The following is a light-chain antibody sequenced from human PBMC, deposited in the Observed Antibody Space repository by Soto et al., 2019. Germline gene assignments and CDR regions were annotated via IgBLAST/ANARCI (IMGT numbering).Light chain of an antibody. J-gene: IGKJ3*01. Sequence: DIQMTQSPSSLSASVGDRFTITCQASQDIGNYLNWYQQKPGKAPKILIYETPNMEIGVPSRFSGSGSGTDFSLSISSLQPEDIATYYCQQHHSLPLTFGPGTKVDIK. CDR3: QQHHSLPLT. CDR2: ETP. CDR1: QDIGNY. V-gene: IGKV1-33*01.